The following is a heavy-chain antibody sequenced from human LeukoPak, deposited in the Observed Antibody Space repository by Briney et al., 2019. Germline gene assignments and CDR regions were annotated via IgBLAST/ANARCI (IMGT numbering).Heavy chain of an antibody. J-gene: IGHJ4*02. V-gene: IGHV3-7*01. D-gene: IGHD2-15*01. CDR3: ARSLGYCSGGSCYPFDY. Sequence: GGSLRLSCAASGFTFSSYEMNWVRQAPGKGLEWLANIKEDGSAKFYVDSVKGRFTISRDNAKDSLYLQMNSLRAEDSALYYCARSLGYCSGGSCYPFDYWGQGTLVTVSS. CDR1: GFTFSSYE. CDR2: IKEDGSAK.